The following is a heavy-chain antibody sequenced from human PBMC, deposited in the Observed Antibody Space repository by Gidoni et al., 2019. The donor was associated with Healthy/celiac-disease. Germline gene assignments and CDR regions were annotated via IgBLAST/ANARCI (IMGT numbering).Heavy chain of an antibody. J-gene: IGHJ4*02. V-gene: IGHV3-74*01. Sequence: EVQLVESGGGLVQPGGSLRLSCAASGFTFSTYWMHWVRQAPGKGLVWVARINSDGSSATYADSVKGRFTISRDNAKNTLSLQMNSLRAEDTAVYYCARVAQSGEALYYFDCWGQGTLVTVSS. CDR3: ARVAQSGEALYYFDC. CDR1: GFTFSTYW. D-gene: IGHD4-17*01. CDR2: INSDGSSA.